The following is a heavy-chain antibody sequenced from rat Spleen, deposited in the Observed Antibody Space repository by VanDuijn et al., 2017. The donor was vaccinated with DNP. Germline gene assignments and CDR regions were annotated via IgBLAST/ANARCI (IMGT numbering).Heavy chain of an antibody. V-gene: IGHV5-25*01. CDR2: ISTGGGST. CDR3: ARGGRSYFDY. CDR1: GFSFSNYY. D-gene: IGHD1-11*01. Sequence: EVQLVESGGGLVQPGRSLKVSCVASGFSFSNYYMAWVRQAPTKGLEWVASISTGGGSTYYPDSVKGRFTISRDNAKNTLYLQMNSLRSEDTATYYCARGGRSYFDYWGQGVMVTVSS. J-gene: IGHJ2*01.